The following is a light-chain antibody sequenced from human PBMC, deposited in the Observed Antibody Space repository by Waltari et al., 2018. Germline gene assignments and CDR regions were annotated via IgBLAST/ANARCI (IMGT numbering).Light chain of an antibody. CDR2: DVT. J-gene: IGLJ1*01. V-gene: IGLV2-14*03. CDR3: LSYTTSDTYV. Sequence: SALPQPASVSGSPGQSISISCTGTSSDVGRYDYVSWYQQNPDKAPKLLIYDVTQRPSGISHRFSGSKSGYTASLTISGLQSEDEADYYCLSYTTSDTYVFGSGTRVTVL. CDR1: SSDVGRYDY.